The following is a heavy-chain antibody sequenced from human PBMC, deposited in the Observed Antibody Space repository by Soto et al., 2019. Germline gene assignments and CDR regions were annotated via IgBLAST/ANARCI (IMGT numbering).Heavy chain of an antibody. Sequence: GGSLRLSCAASGFTFSSYWMHWVRQAPGKGLVWVSRINSDGSTTNYADSVKGRFTVSRDNAKNTVYLQMNSLRAEDTAVYYCAGGNTYAPDYWGQGTLVTVSS. CDR3: AGGNTYAPDY. J-gene: IGHJ4*02. CDR2: INSDGSTT. V-gene: IGHV3-74*01. CDR1: GFTFSSYW. D-gene: IGHD2-2*02.